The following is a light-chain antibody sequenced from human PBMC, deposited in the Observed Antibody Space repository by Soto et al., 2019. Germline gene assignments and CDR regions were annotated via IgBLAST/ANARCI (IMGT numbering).Light chain of an antibody. CDR3: QHFGNSLWT. CDR2: GAS. J-gene: IGKJ1*01. V-gene: IGKV3D-15*01. CDR1: QSVSSN. Sequence: EIVMTQSPATLSVSPGERATLSCRASQSVSSNLAWYQQKPGQAPRLLIYGASSRAIHTPDRFSGSGSGTDFTLTISGLEPEDFAVYYCQHFGNSLWTFGQGTKVDIK.